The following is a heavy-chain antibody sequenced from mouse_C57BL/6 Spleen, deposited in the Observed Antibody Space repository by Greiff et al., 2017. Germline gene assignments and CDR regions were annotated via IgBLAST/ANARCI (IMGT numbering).Heavy chain of an antibody. V-gene: IGHV14-2*01. J-gene: IGHJ1*03. CDR3: AKDYDGSSYCWYFDV. CDR2: IDPEDGET. D-gene: IGHD1-1*01. Sequence: VQLQQSGAELVKPGASVKLSCTASGFNIKDYYMHWVKQRTEQGLEWIGRIDPEDGETKYAPKFQGKATLTADKSSSTAYMQLSSLTSEDSAVYFCAKDYDGSSYCWYFDVWGTGTTVTVSS. CDR1: GFNIKDYY.